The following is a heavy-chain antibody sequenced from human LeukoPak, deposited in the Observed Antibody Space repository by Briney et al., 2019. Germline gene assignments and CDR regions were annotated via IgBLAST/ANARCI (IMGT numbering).Heavy chain of an antibody. CDR1: GYSISSGYY. V-gene: IGHV4-38-2*02. Sequence: SETLSLTCTVSGYSISSGYYWGWIRQPLGKGLEWIGSIYHSGSTYYNPSLKSRVTISVDTSKNQFSLKLSSVTAADTAVYYCARGNSSSWGLYWYFDLWGRGTLVTVSS. CDR2: IYHSGST. D-gene: IGHD6-13*01. J-gene: IGHJ2*01. CDR3: ARGNSSSWGLYWYFDL.